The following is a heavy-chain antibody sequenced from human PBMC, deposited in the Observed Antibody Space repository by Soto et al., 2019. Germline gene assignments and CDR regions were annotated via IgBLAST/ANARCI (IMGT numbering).Heavy chain of an antibody. CDR2: IRSKAYGGTT. V-gene: IGHV3-49*03. J-gene: IGHJ4*02. CDR1: GFTFGDYA. D-gene: IGHD3-22*01. CDR3: TRVWVYYDSSGYKQDDY. Sequence: GGSLRLSCTASGFTFGDYAMSWFRQAPGKGLEWVGFIRSKAYGGTTEYAASVKGRFTISRDDSKSIAYLQMNSLKTEDTAVYYCTRVWVYYDSSGYKQDDYWGQETLVTVSS.